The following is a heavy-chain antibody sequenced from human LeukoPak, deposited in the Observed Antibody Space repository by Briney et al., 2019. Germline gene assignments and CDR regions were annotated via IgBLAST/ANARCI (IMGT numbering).Heavy chain of an antibody. CDR2: INTGGGT. Sequence: GGSLRLSCAASGFTFSTYTMSWVRQAPGKGLEWVSAINTGGGTSSADSVKGRFTISRDNSKNTLYLQMNNLRVEDTAVYYCARYHTALNYWGQGTLVTASS. CDR3: ARYHTALNY. CDR1: GFTFSTYT. J-gene: IGHJ4*02. D-gene: IGHD5-18*01. V-gene: IGHV3-23*01.